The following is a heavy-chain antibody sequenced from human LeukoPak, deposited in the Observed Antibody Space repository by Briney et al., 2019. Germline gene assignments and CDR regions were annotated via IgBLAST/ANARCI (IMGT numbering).Heavy chain of an antibody. CDR3: ARERPVWFGDHLGSHYFDY. CDR2: IYYSGST. V-gene: IGHV4-39*07. Sequence: PSETLSLTCSVSGGSISSSSYYWGWIRQPPGKGLEWIGSIYYSGSTYYNPSLKSRVTISVDTSKNQFSLKLSSVTAADTAVYYCARERPVWFGDHLGSHYFDYWGQGTLVTVSS. J-gene: IGHJ4*02. CDR1: GGSISSSSYY. D-gene: IGHD3-10*01.